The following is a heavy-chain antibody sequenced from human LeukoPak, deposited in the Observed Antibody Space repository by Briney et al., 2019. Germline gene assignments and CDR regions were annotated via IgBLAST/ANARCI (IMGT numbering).Heavy chain of an antibody. CDR2: INPDGAST. Sequence: GASVKVSCKASGYSFTSYYIHWVRQAPGQGLEWMGIINPDGASTTYGQKFQGRVTMTRDMSTSTVYMELSSLRSEDTALYYCARAYSGYGGYYDYWGQGTPVTVS. J-gene: IGHJ4*02. V-gene: IGHV1-46*01. D-gene: IGHD5-12*01. CDR3: ARAYSGYGGYYDY. CDR1: GYSFTSYY.